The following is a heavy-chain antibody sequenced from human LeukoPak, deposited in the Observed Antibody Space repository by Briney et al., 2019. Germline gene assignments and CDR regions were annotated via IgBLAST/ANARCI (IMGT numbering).Heavy chain of an antibody. CDR3: ASAGYSSSWYPYYYYGMDV. CDR1: GCSISSYY. D-gene: IGHD6-13*01. CDR2: IYYGGST. Sequence: PSHSLSRTCTDSGCSISSYYCTWISQPPPYGLSWISFIYYGGSTNYNPSLKSRVTISVDTSKNQFSLKLSSVTAADTAVYYCASAGYSSSWYPYYYYGMDVWGQGTTVTVSS. V-gene: IGHV4-59*08. J-gene: IGHJ6*02.